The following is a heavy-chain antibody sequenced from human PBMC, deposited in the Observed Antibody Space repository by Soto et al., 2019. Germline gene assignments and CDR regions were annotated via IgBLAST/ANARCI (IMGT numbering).Heavy chain of an antibody. CDR2: IKSKTDGGTT. V-gene: IGHV3-15*01. CDR1: GFTFSNAW. D-gene: IGHD2-2*01. J-gene: IGHJ4*02. CDR3: TKDRRVDQRYCSSPFCPRD. Sequence: EVQLVESGGCLVKPGGSLRLSCAASGFTFSNAWMSWVRQAPGKGLEWVGRIKSKTDGGTTDYAAPVKGRFTISRDDSKNTLYLQMNSLKTEDTAVYYCTKDRRVDQRYCSSPFCPRDWGQGTLVTVSS.